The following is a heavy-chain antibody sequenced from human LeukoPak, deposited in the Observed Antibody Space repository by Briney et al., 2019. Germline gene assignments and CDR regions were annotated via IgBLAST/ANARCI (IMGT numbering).Heavy chain of an antibody. D-gene: IGHD1-1*01. CDR2: INSDGRNT. Sequence: PGGSLRLSCAASGFTLSNYFMHWVRQVPGKGLVWVSRINSDGRNTNYADSVKGRFTISRDNLKNTLYLQMNSLRAEDTAVYYCARGPAGYNWGQGTLVTFSS. CDR3: ARGPAGYN. V-gene: IGHV3-74*01. J-gene: IGHJ4*02. CDR1: GFTLSNYF.